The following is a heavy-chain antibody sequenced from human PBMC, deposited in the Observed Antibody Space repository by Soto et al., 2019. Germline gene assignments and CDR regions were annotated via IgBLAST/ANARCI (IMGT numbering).Heavy chain of an antibody. CDR1: GDSISSVDYF. D-gene: IGHD2-15*01. CDR2: IYKSATT. V-gene: IGHV4-30-4*01. J-gene: IGHJ5*01. Sequence: SETLSLTCSVSGDSISSVDYFWAWIRQPPGQALEYIGYIYKSATTYYNPSFESRVAISLDTSKSQFSLNVTSVTAADTAVYFCATARYCLTGRCFPNWFDSWGQGTLVTVSS. CDR3: ATARYCLTGRCFPNWFDS.